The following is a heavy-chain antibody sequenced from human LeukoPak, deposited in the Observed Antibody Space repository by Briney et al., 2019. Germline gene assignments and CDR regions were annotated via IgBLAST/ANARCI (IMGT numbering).Heavy chain of an antibody. CDR2: MKPESGKT. V-gene: IGHV1-2*02. CDR3: ARDKNPTVFDY. Sequence: ASVKVSCKASGYSFTDYYLHWVRQAPGHGLEWMGWMKPESGKTGTAQRFRGRVTLTRDTSTSTAYMEVTRLTSDDTAIYYCARDKNPTVFDYWGQGTLVTVSS. J-gene: IGHJ4*01. CDR1: GYSFTDYY.